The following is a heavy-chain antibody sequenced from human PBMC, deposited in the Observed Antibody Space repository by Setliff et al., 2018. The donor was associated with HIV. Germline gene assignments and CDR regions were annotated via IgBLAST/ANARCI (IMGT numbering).Heavy chain of an antibody. D-gene: IGHD1-26*01. CDR2: MMTIFSTT. Sequence: SVKVSCKASVGSFSIFAINWVRQAPRQGLEWMGGMMTIFSTTNYARKFQGRVTITTDESTGTAYMELSNLRSEDTAVYYCATEGAGGSYQRASALDLWGQGTMVTVSS. V-gene: IGHV1-69*05. J-gene: IGHJ3*01. CDR1: VGSFSIFA. CDR3: ATEGAGGSYQRASALDL.